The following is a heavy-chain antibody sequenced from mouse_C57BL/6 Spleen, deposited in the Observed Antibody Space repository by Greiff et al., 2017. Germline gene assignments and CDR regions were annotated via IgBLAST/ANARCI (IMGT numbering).Heavy chain of an antibody. CDR3: ARGWNGSSYLDY. CDR2: ISYDGSN. CDR1: GYSITSGYY. V-gene: IGHV3-6*01. J-gene: IGHJ4*01. D-gene: IGHD1-1*01. Sequence: EVKVEESGPGLVKPSQSLSLTCSVTGYSITSGYYWNLIRPFPGNKLEWMGYISYDGSNNYNPAHKNRIPITRDTSKKQFFLKLNSVTTEDTATYYCARGWNGSSYLDYWGQGTSVTVSS.